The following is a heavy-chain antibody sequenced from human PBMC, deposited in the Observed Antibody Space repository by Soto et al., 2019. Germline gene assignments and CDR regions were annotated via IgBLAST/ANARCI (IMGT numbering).Heavy chain of an antibody. CDR2: INPSGGST. V-gene: IGHV1-46*01. J-gene: IGHJ6*02. CDR1: GYTFTSYY. Sequence: QVQMVHSGAEVKKPGASVKVSCKASGYTFTSYYMHWVRQAPGQGLEWMGIINPSGGSTSYAQKFQGRVTMTRDTSTRTVYMELSSLRSEDTAVYYCAIVDTAMGHYFYYGMDVWGQGTTVTVSS. D-gene: IGHD5-18*01. CDR3: AIVDTAMGHYFYYGMDV.